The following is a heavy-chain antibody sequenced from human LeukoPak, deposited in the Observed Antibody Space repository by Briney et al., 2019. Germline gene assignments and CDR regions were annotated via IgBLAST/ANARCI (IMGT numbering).Heavy chain of an antibody. CDR3: ARGGPRPNWNYVLSAFDI. CDR1: GGSFGGYY. Sequence: SETLSLTCAVYGGSFGGYYWSWIRQPPGKGLEWIGEINHSGSTNYNPSLKSRVTISVDTSKNQFSLKLSSVTAADTAVYYCARGGPRPNWNYVLSAFDIWGQGTMVTVSS. J-gene: IGHJ3*02. D-gene: IGHD1-7*01. CDR2: INHSGST. V-gene: IGHV4-34*01.